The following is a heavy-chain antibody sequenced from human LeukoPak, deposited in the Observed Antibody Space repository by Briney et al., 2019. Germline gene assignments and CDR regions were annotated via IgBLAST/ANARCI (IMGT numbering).Heavy chain of an antibody. CDR1: GGSISSYY. V-gene: IGHV4-59*01. CDR3: ARGPGSGLWEYYYYGMDV. D-gene: IGHD1-26*01. J-gene: IGHJ6*02. CDR2: IYYSGST. Sequence: SETLSLTCTVSGGSISSYYWRWIRQPPGKGLEWIGYIYYSGSTNYNPSLKSRVTISVDTSKNQFSLKLSSVTAADTAVYYCARGPGSGLWEYYYYGMDVWGQGTTVTVSS.